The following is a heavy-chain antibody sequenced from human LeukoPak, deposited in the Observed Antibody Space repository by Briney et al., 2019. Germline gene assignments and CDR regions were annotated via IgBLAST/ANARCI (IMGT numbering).Heavy chain of an antibody. V-gene: IGHV4-4*07. D-gene: IGHD2-2*02. CDR3: ARVVPAAIGDAFDI. CDR1: GDSISHSRSY. Sequence: SETLPLTCTVSGDSISHSRSYWTWIRQPPGKGLEWIGRIYTSGSTNYNPSLKSRVTMSVDTSKNQFSLKLSSVTAADTAVYYCARVVPAAIGDAFDIWGQGTMVTVFS. J-gene: IGHJ3*02. CDR2: IYTSGST.